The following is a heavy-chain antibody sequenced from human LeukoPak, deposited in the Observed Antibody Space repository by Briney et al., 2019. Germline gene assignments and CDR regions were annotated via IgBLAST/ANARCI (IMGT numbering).Heavy chain of an antibody. D-gene: IGHD6-6*01. CDR1: GGSISSGGYY. CDR2: IYYSGST. Sequence: PSETLSLTCTVSGGSISSGGYYWSWIRQHPGKGLEWIGYIYYSGSTYYNPSLKSRVTISVDTSKNQFSLKLSSVTAADTAVYYCARVRGLGIAAPFDAFDIWGQGTMVTVSS. J-gene: IGHJ3*02. V-gene: IGHV4-31*03. CDR3: ARVRGLGIAAPFDAFDI.